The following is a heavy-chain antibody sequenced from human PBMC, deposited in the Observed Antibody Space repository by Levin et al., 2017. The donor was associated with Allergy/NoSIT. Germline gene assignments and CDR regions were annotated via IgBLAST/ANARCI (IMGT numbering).Heavy chain of an antibody. CDR1: GFDVDDYA. J-gene: IGHJ4*02. D-gene: IGHD3-16*01. Sequence: TGGSLRLSCAASGFDVDDYAMHWVRQAPGKGLEWVSGISWNSGSLDYADSVKGRFTISRDSAKNSVHLQMNSLRAEDTALYYCAKEAGGANYFNHWGQGTLVTVSS. CDR3: AKEAGGANYFNH. CDR2: ISWNSGSL. V-gene: IGHV3-9*01.